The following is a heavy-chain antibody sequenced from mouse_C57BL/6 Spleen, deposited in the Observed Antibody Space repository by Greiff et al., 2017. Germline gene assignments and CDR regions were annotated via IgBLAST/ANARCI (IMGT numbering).Heavy chain of an antibody. J-gene: IGHJ1*03. CDR2: ISGGGGNT. V-gene: IGHV5-9*01. CDR3: APPDGYYRHWYFDV. D-gene: IGHD2-3*01. CDR1: GFTFSSYT. Sequence: DVMLVESGGGLVKPGGSLKLSCAASGFTFSSYTMSWVRQTPEKRLEWVATISGGGGNTYYPDSVKGRFTISRDNAKNTLYLQMSNLRSEDTALYYCAPPDGYYRHWYFDVWGTGTTVTVSS.